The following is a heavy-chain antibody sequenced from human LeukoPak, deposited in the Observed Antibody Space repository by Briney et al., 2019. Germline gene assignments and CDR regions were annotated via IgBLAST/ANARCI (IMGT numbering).Heavy chain of an antibody. J-gene: IGHJ3*02. Sequence: ASVKVSCKVSGYTLTDLSMHWVRQAPGKGLEWMGGFDPEDGETIYAQKFQGRVTMTEDTSTDTAYMELSSLRSEDTAVYYCARLKVYCSSTSCYGLGAFDIWGQGTMVTVSS. D-gene: IGHD2-2*01. CDR1: GYTLTDLS. CDR3: ARLKVYCSSTSCYGLGAFDI. CDR2: FDPEDGET. V-gene: IGHV1-24*01.